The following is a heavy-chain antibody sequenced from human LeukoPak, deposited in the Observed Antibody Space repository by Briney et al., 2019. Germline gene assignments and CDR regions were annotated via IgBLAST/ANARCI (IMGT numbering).Heavy chain of an antibody. CDR2: INHSGST. CDR1: GGSFSGYY. Sequence: SETLSPTCAVYGGSFSGYYWSWIRQPPGKGLEWIGEINHSGSTNYNPSLKSRVTISVDTSKNQFSLKLSSVTAADTAVYYCARETRGIVVVPAAVGYMDVWGKGTTVTVSS. CDR3: ARETRGIVVVPAAVGYMDV. D-gene: IGHD2-2*01. V-gene: IGHV4-34*01. J-gene: IGHJ6*03.